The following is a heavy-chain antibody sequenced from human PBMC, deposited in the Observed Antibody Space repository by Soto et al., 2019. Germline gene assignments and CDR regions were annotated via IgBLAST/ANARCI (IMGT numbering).Heavy chain of an antibody. CDR3: VRDLDGSGSYYTGY. CDR1: GYNFINYG. D-gene: IGHD3-10*01. Sequence: QVHLVQSGVEVKKPGASVKVSCKASGYNFINYGISWVRQAPGQGLEWMGWIRVHNGNTNYAQNLQGRVTMTTDTSTSTAYMELMSLRSDDTAVYYCVRDLDGSGSYYTGYWGPGTLVTVSS. V-gene: IGHV1-18*01. CDR2: IRVHNGNT. J-gene: IGHJ4*02.